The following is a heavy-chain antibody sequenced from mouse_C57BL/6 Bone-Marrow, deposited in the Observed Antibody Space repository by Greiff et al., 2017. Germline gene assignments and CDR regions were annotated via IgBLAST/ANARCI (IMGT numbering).Heavy chain of an antibody. J-gene: IGHJ2*01. Sequence: QVQLQQPGAELVKPGASVKMSCKASGYTFTSYWITWVKQRPGPGLEWIGDIYPTSGRTNYNEKFKRKAILTVDTSSNTAYMQLSSLTSEDSAVFYCARSGPLVRIFCYWGQGTTLTVSS. V-gene: IGHV1-55*01. CDR1: GYTFTSYW. CDR2: IYPTSGRT. CDR3: ARSGPLVRIFCY. D-gene: IGHD2-14*01.